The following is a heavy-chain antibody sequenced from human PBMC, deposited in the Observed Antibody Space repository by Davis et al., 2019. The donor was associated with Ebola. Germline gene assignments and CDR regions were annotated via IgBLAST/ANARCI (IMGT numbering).Heavy chain of an antibody. D-gene: IGHD2-2*01. CDR1: GGSFSGYY. CDR2: IDHSGRT. J-gene: IGHJ5*01. CDR3: ARYCSSDNCNLFDF. Sequence: PGGSLRLSCAVYGGSFSGYYWTWIRQPPGKGLEWIGEIDHSGRTTCNSSLTSRVTISIDTSQNQFSLKVTSVTAADTAVYDCARYCSSDNCNLFDFWGQGSLVTVSS. V-gene: IGHV4-34*01.